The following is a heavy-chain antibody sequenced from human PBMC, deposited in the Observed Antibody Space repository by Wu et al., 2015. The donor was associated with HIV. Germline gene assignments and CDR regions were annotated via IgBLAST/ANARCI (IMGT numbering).Heavy chain of an antibody. D-gene: IGHD3-9*01. CDR2: INSNRGGT. Sequence: QVQLVQSGADVKKPGASVMVSCKASGYNFIDYYIYWVRQAPGQRPEWMGWINSNRGGTKYAQKFQGRITMTRDTAVNTAYLELSTLRSDDTAVYYCARDKRGYDVLTGYYIYFDYWGQGTLVTVSS. V-gene: IGHV1-2*02. CDR1: GYNFIDYY. J-gene: IGHJ4*02. CDR3: ARDKRGYDVLTGYYIYFDY.